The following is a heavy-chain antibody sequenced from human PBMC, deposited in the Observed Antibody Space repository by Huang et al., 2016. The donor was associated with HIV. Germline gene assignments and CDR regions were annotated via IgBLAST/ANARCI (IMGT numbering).Heavy chain of an antibody. CDR2: SNHSEST. CDR1: GGSFSGYY. CDR3: ARGQGGYYYYYMDV. J-gene: IGHJ6*03. Sequence: QVQLQQWGAGLLRPSETLSLTCAVYGGSFSGYYGTWIRQPPGKGLEWIGESNHSESTNYNPSLKSRGTISVDTSRNQFSLTLTSVTAADTAVYYCARGQGGYYYYYMDVWGKGTTVTVSS. V-gene: IGHV4-34*01.